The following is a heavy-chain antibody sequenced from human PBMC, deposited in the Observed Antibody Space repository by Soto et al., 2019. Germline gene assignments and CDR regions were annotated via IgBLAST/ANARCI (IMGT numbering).Heavy chain of an antibody. CDR2: IYYSGST. V-gene: IGHV4-30-4*01. CDR3: ARVFYEYYYDSSGYYPFDY. D-gene: IGHD3-22*01. CDR1: EGSSINGGGH. Sequence: SQPHCLPNTVAEGSSINGGGHWIWNRQPPGKGLEWIGYIYYSGSTYYNPSLKSRVTISVDTSKNQFSLKLSSVTAADTAVYYCARVFYEYYYDSSGYYPFDYWGQGTLVTVSS. J-gene: IGHJ4*02.